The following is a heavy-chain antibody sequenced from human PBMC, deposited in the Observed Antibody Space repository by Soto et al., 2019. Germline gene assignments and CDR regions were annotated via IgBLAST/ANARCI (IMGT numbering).Heavy chain of an antibody. CDR3: ARDSRGELGIESYYFDY. CDR2: IYYSGST. D-gene: IGHD1-26*01. V-gene: IGHV4-31*03. Sequence: QVQLQESGPGLVKPSQTLSLTCTVSGGSISSGGYYWSWIRQHPGKGLEWIGYIYYSGSTYYNPSLKSRVTISVDTSKNQFSLKLSSVTAADTAVYYCARDSRGELGIESYYFDYWGQGTLVTVSS. CDR1: GGSISSGGYY. J-gene: IGHJ4*02.